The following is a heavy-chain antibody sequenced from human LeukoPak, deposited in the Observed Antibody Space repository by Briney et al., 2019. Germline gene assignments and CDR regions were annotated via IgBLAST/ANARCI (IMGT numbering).Heavy chain of an antibody. CDR2: INPNSGGT. CDR1: GYTFTGYY. CDR3: ARGDSSSWGGHFEY. J-gene: IGHJ4*02. Sequence: GASVKVSCKASGYTFTGYYMHWVRQAPGQGLEWMGWINPNSGGTNYAQKFQGRVTMTRDTSISTAYMELSRLRSDDTAVYYCARGDSSSWGGHFEYWGQGTLVTVSS. D-gene: IGHD6-13*01. V-gene: IGHV1-2*02.